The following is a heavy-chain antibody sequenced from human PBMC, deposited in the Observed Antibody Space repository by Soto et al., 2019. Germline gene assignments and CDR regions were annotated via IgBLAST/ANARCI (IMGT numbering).Heavy chain of an antibody. J-gene: IGHJ4*02. CDR3: ARGAYYYDSSGYQYYFDY. D-gene: IGHD3-22*01. V-gene: IGHV4-30-2*01. CDR2: IYHSGST. Sequence: SETLSPTCAVSGGSISSGGYSWSWIRQPPGKGLEWIGYIYHSGSTYYNPSLKSRVTISVDRSKNQFSRKLSSVTAADTAVYYCARGAYYYDSSGYQYYFDYWGQGTLVTVSS. CDR1: GGSISSGGYS.